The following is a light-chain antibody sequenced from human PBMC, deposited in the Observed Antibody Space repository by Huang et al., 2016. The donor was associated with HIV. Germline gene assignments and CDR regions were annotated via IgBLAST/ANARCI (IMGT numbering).Light chain of an antibody. J-gene: IGKJ2*01. CDR1: QSVSSN. CDR3: QQYNNWPLP. Sequence: EIVMTQSPATLSVSPGDRATLSCRASQSVSSNLAWYQQKPGQAPRLLIYGASTRATGIPARFSGSGSGTEFTLTISSLQSEDFAVYYCQQYNNWPLPFGQGPSWRSN. V-gene: IGKV3D-15*01. CDR2: GAS.